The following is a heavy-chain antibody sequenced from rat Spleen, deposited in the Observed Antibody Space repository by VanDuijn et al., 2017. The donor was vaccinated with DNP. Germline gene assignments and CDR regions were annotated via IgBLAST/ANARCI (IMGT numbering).Heavy chain of an antibody. CDR3: ATDRY. V-gene: IGHV5S10*01. J-gene: IGHJ2*01. CDR2: IIYDGTST. CDR1: GFTFTAYN. Sequence: EVQLVESGGGLVQPGGSLKLSCAASGFTFTAYNMAWVRQAPKKRLEWVASIIYDGTSTDYGDSVKGRFTISRDNAKSTLYLQMDSLRSEDTATYYCATDRYWGQGVMVTVAS.